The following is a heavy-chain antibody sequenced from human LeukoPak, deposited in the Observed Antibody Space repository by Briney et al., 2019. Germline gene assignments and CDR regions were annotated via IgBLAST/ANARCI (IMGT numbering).Heavy chain of an antibody. CDR2: IYNSGST. Sequence: PSETLSLTCTVSGGSLSTYYWSWIRQPPGKGLEWIGYIYNSGSTNYSPSLRSRVTISVDTSKNHFSLKLSSVTAADTPVYYCARLRWDWYFDLWGRGTLVTVSS. D-gene: IGHD4-23*01. CDR3: ARLRWDWYFDL. V-gene: IGHV4-59*08. J-gene: IGHJ2*01. CDR1: GGSLSTYY.